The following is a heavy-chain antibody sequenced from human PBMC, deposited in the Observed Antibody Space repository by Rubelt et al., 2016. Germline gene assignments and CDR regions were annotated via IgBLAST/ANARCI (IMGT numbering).Heavy chain of an antibody. V-gene: IGHV3-33*01. CDR1: GFTFSSYG. CDR3: ARVYGGNSPVLFYFDY. CDR2: IWYDGSNK. J-gene: IGHJ4*02. Sequence: VQLVESGGGVVQPGRSLRLSCAASGFTFSSYGMHWVRQAPGTGLEWVAVIWYDGSNKYYADSVKGRFTISRDNSKNTLYLQMNSLRAEDTAVYYCARVYGGNSPVLFYFDYWGQGTLVSVS. D-gene: IGHD4-23*01.